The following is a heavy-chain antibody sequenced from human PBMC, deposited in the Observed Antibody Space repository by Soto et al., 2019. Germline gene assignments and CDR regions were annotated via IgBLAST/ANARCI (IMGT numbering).Heavy chain of an antibody. CDR2: INPSGGRT. J-gene: IGHJ1*01. Sequence: QVQLVQSGAEVKKPGASVKVSCKAFGYTFTSYYMNWVRQAPGQGLEWMGLINPSGGRTTYAQKFQGRVTMTRDTSTSTVYMELSSLGSEDTAVYYCARGFMNGYYDYFRLWGQGTLVTVSS. CDR3: ARGFMNGYYDYFRL. CDR1: GYTFTSYY. V-gene: IGHV1-46*03. D-gene: IGHD4-17*01.